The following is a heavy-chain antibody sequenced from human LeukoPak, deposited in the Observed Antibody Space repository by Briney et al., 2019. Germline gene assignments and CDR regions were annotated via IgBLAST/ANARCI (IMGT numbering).Heavy chain of an antibody. V-gene: IGHV5-10-1*01. CDR2: IDPSDSYT. CDR1: GYNFDNHW. CDR3: ATMISLNIFFY. D-gene: IGHD3-9*01. Sequence: GESLKISCKISGYNFDNHWISWVRQMPGKGLEWMGRIDPSDSYTNYSPSSQGHVTISVDRSINTAYLQWGSLKASDTALFYCATMISLNIFFYWGQGTLVTVSS. J-gene: IGHJ4*02.